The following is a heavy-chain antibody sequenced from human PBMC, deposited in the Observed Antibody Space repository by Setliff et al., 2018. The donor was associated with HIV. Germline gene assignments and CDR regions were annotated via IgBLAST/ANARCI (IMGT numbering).Heavy chain of an antibody. CDR2: IKQDGSEE. J-gene: IGHJ4*02. CDR3: TKDHLSGWAGDC. V-gene: IGHV3-7*01. Sequence: PGGSLRLSCAASGFTFSTYWMIWVRQAPGKGLEWVAKIKQDGSEEYYVDSVKGRFTISRDNAKNSVYLQMNSLRVEDTAMYYCTKDHLSGWAGDCWGQGTLVTVSS. D-gene: IGHD6-19*01. CDR1: GFTFSTYW.